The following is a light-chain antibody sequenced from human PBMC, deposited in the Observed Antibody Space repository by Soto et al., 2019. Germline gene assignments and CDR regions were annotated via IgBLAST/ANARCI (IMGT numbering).Light chain of an antibody. CDR3: SSYRKSNTLV. CDR2: EVT. CDR1: SSDVGTYHY. Sequence: QSVLTQPASVSASPVQSITISVTGASSDVGTYHYVSWYQHHPGKPPKLLIHEVTHRPPGVAARFSGSKSGNTASLTISGLQAEDEAVYYCSSYRKSNTLVFGTGTKVTVL. V-gene: IGLV2-14*01. J-gene: IGLJ1*01.